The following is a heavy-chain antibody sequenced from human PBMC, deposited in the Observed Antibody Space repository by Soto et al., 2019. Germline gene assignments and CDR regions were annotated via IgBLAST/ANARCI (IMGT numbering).Heavy chain of an antibody. J-gene: IGHJ4*02. Sequence: GGSLRLSCAASGFTFSNAWMNWVRQAPGKGLEWVGRIKSKTDGGTTDYAAPVKGRFTISRDDSKNTLYLQMNSLKTEDTAVYYCTTADRTKRSSRRNYDFWSGYYGYWGQGTLVTVSS. D-gene: IGHD3-3*01. CDR2: IKSKTDGGTT. CDR1: GFTFSNAW. CDR3: TTADRTKRSSRRNYDFWSGYYGY. V-gene: IGHV3-15*07.